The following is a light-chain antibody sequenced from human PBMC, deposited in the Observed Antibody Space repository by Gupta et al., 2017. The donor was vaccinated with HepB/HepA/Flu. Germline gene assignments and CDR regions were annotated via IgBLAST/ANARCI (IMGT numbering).Light chain of an antibody. Sequence: EIVLTQSPATLSLSRAERATLSCRASQSVSSSYLAWYQQKPGQATRLLIYGASSRATGIPDRFSGSGSGTDFTLTISRLEPEDFAVYYCQQYGSSPRSFGQGTKLEIK. CDR2: GAS. V-gene: IGKV3-20*01. CDR1: QSVSSSY. J-gene: IGKJ2*04. CDR3: QQYGSSPRS.